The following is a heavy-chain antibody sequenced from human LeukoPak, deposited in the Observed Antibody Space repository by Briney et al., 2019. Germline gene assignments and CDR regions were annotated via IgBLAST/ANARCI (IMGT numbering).Heavy chain of an antibody. J-gene: IGHJ4*02. CDR1: GGSISSYY. CDR2: IYYSGST. Sequence: PSETLSLTCTVSGGSISSYYWSWIRQPPGKGLEWIGYIYYSGSTNYNPSLKSRVTISVDTSKNQFSLKLSSVTAADTAVYYCARGMYSGSYAPFDYWGQGTLVTVSS. CDR3: ARGMYSGSYAPFDY. D-gene: IGHD1-26*01. V-gene: IGHV4-59*01.